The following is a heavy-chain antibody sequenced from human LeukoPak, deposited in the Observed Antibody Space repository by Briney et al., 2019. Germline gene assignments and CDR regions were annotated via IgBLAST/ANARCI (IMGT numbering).Heavy chain of an antibody. Sequence: AGGSLRLSCVGSGFTFSSCAMNWVRQAPGKGLEWVSSISSNNNIYYADSVKGRFTISRDNAKNSLSLQMNSLRGEDTAVYYCGREDCNNVRCYGASDAWGQGTLVTVSS. D-gene: IGHD2-2*01. CDR1: GFTFSSCA. J-gene: IGHJ5*02. V-gene: IGHV3-69-1*01. CDR2: ISSNNNI. CDR3: GREDCNNVRCYGASDA.